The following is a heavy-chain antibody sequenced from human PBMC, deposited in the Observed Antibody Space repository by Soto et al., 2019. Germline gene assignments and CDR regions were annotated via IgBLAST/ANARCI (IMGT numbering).Heavy chain of an antibody. J-gene: IGHJ5*02. CDR1: GGSISSGGYY. CDR2: IYYSGST. V-gene: IGHV4-31*03. D-gene: IGHD3-9*01. Sequence: PSETLSLTCTVSGGSISSGGYYWSWIRQHPGKGLEWIGYIYYSGSTYYNPSLKSRVTISVDTSKNQFSLKLSSVTAADTAVYYCARAYYDILTGSPERIDPWGQGTLVTVSS. CDR3: ARAYYDILTGSPERIDP.